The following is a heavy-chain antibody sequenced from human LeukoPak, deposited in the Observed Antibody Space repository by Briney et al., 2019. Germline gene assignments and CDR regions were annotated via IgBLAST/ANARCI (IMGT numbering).Heavy chain of an antibody. D-gene: IGHD3-10*01. Sequence: PGGSLRLSCAASGFIFSHYTMTWVRQAPGKGLEWVSSINGSGDATKYADSFMGRFTISRDNSKNTVSLQINSLRVDDTAVYYCVKSDCASDGCKLLSYWGQGALVSASS. CDR3: VKSDCASDGCKLLSY. J-gene: IGHJ4*02. V-gene: IGHV3-23*01. CDR1: GFIFSHYT. CDR2: INGSGDAT.